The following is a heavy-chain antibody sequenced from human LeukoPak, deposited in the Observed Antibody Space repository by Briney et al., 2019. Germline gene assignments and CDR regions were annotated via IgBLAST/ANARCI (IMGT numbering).Heavy chain of an antibody. CDR2: IYYSGST. CDR1: GGSISSYY. CDR3: ARDRAYYGSGIDI. J-gene: IGHJ3*02. V-gene: IGHV4-59*01. D-gene: IGHD3-10*01. Sequence: SETLSLTCTVSGGSISSYYWSWIRQPPGKGLEWIGYIYYSGSTNYNPSLKSRVTISVDTSKNQFSLKLSSVTAADTAVYYCARDRAYYGSGIDIWGQGTMVTVSS.